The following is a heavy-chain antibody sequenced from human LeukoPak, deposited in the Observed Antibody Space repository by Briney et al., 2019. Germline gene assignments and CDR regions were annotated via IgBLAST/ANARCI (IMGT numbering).Heavy chain of an antibody. D-gene: IGHD3-9*01. Sequence: ASVKVSCKVSVYTLTELSMHWVRQAPGKGLEWMGGFDPEDGETIYAQKFQGRVTMTEDTSTDTAYMELSSLRSEDTAVYYCATALPYYDILTGYHPRTNWFDPWGQGTLVTVSS. CDR1: VYTLTELS. CDR3: ATALPYYDILTGYHPRTNWFDP. CDR2: FDPEDGET. V-gene: IGHV1-24*01. J-gene: IGHJ5*02.